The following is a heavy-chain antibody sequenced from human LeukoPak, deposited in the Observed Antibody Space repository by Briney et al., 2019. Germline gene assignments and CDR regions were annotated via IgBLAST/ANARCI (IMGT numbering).Heavy chain of an antibody. Sequence: GGSLRLSCAASGFTFSNPCMHWVRQAPGKGLEWVAIIWYAGRKKYYADTVKGRFTISRDNSKNTLLLQRDSLRAKAPAVYYGARAPSTTPFDNWGHGTLVTASS. CDR2: IWYAGRKK. J-gene: IGHJ4*01. D-gene: IGHD5/OR15-5a*01. CDR1: GFTFSNPC. V-gene: IGHV3-33*01. CDR3: ARAPSTTPFDN.